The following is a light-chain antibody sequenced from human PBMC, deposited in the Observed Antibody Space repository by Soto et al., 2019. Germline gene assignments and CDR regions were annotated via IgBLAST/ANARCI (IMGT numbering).Light chain of an antibody. CDR3: CSYTSRSTYV. J-gene: IGLJ1*01. CDR2: DVN. Sequence: SALPQTPYVSGSPGQPITISCTRTSSDHGISNYVSWYQQHPGKAPKLMINDVNIRPSGVSKRCSGSKSGNTASLTISGHQAEDEADYYCCSYTSRSTYVFGTGTKVTVL. CDR1: SSDHGISNY. V-gene: IGLV2-14*01.